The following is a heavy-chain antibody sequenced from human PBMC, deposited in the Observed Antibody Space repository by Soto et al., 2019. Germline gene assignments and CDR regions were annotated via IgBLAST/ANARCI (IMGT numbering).Heavy chain of an antibody. CDR3: ARRVTMVRGVIDYYYYGMDV. D-gene: IGHD3-10*01. V-gene: IGHV3-53*01. CDR1: GFTVSSNY. Sequence: GGSLRLSCGASGFTVSSNYISWVRQAPGKGLEWVSVIYIGGSTYYSDSVKGRFTISRDNSKNTLYLQMNSLRAEDTAVYYCARRVTMVRGVIDYYYYGMDVWGQGTTVTVSS. CDR2: IYIGGST. J-gene: IGHJ6*02.